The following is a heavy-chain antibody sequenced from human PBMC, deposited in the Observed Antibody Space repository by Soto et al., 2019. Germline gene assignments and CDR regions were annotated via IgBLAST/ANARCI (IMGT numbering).Heavy chain of an antibody. CDR1: NDSIRSGTYY. V-gene: IGHV4-39*01. Sequence: QLHLQESGPGLVKPSETLSLTCTVSNDSIRSGTYYWAWFRQPPGRGLEWMGSLSYLGTTDYNPSLKTPGPISKDASKNQFPRNLTSLTAADTAGYYGAPGRSDSGWYEEHFWDRGTLVTVSS. J-gene: IGHJ4*02. CDR3: APGRSDSGWYEEHF. CDR2: LSYLGTT. D-gene: IGHD6-19*01.